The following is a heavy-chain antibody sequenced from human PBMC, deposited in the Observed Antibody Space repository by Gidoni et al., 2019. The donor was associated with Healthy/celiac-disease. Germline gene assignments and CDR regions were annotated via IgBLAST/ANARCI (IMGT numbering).Heavy chain of an antibody. J-gene: IGHJ5*02. V-gene: IGHV1-46*01. CDR3: ARVGIAAAGTENWFDP. CDR2: INPSGGST. Sequence: QVQLVQSGAEVTKPGASVKVSCKRSGYPFTSYYMHWVRQAPGQGLEWRGIINPSGGSTSYAQKFQGRVTMTRDTSTSTVYMELSSLRSEDTAVYYCARVGIAAAGTENWFDPWGQGTLVTVSS. D-gene: IGHD6-13*01. CDR1: GYPFTSYY.